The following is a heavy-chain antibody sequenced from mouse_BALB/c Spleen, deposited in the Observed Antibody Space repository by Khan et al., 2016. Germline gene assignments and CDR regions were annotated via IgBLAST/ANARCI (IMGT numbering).Heavy chain of an antibody. CDR2: IWAGGST. J-gene: IGHJ3*01. CDR3: ARDDQDFDAWFAS. CDR1: GFSLTNSG. Sequence: QVQLKESGPGLVAPSQSLSITCTVSGFSLTNSGVHWVRQPPRKGLDWLGVIWAGGSTDYNSALMSRLSIPRDTTQNPVFLKMNSLQTDDTAMYYCARDDQDFDAWFASWGQGTLVTVSA. V-gene: IGHV2-9*02.